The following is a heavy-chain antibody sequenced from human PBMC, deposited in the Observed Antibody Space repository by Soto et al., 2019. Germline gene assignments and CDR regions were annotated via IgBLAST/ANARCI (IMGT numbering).Heavy chain of an antibody. J-gene: IGHJ5*02. Sequence: QVQLVESGGGVVQTGRSLRLSCAASGFTFSSYGMHWVRQAPGKGLEWVAGISYDGSNKYYADSVKGRFTICRDNSKNTLYLQMNCLRAEDTAVYYCAKDYGYCSGGICYSSGWLDPWGQGTLVTVSS. CDR2: ISYDGSNK. CDR3: AKDYGYCSGGICYSSGWLDP. V-gene: IGHV3-30*18. D-gene: IGHD2-15*01. CDR1: GFTFSSYG.